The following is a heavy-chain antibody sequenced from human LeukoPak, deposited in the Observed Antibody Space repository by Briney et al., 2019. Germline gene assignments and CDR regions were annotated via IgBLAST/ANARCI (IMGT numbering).Heavy chain of an antibody. V-gene: IGHV3-23*01. CDR1: GFTFTSYA. D-gene: IGHD7-27*01. CDR2: ISGSGGST. CDR3: AKDLLNWASFDY. Sequence: GGSLRLSCAASGFTFTSYAMSWVRQAPGKGLEWVSAISGSGGSTYYADSVKGRFTISRDNSKNTLSLQMNSLRAEDTAVYYCAKDLLNWASFDYWGQGTLVTVSS. J-gene: IGHJ4*02.